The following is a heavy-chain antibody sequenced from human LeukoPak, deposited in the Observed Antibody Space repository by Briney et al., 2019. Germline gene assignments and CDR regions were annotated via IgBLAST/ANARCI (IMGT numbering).Heavy chain of an antibody. CDR1: GFTFSSYS. D-gene: IGHD3-22*01. J-gene: IGHJ4*02. CDR3: ARDGGYYFDY. CDR2: ISSSSTYI. V-gene: IGHV3-21*01. Sequence: NPGGSLRLSCAASGFTFSSYSMSSVRQAPGKGLEWVSSISSSSTYIYYADSVKGRFTISRDKAKNTLYLQMNGLRAEDTAVYYCARDGGYYFDYWGQGTLVTVSS.